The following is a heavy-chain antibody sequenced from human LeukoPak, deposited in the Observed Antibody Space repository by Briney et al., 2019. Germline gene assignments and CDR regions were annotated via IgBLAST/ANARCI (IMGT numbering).Heavy chain of an antibody. CDR2: IFHSGNT. CDR3: ARANYYDTIGYSRGAFDI. D-gene: IGHD3-22*01. V-gene: IGHV4-38-2*02. Sequence: PSETLSLTCSVSGYSISSGFYWGWIWQPPGKGLEWIGSIFHSGNTYYNPSLKSRVTISVGTSKNHFSLKLSSVTAADTALYYCARANYYDTIGYSRGAFDIWGQGTMVTVSS. CDR1: GYSISSGFY. J-gene: IGHJ3*02.